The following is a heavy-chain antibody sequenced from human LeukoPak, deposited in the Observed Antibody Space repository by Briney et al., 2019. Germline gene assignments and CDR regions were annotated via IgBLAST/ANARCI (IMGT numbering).Heavy chain of an antibody. Sequence: PSETLSLTCAVYGGSFSGYYWSWIRQPPGKGLEWIGEINHSGSTNYNPSLKSRVTISVDTSKNQFSLKLSSVTAADTAVYYCARSRGYYSSSSGDYWGQGTLVTVSS. CDR3: ARSRGYYSSSSGDY. J-gene: IGHJ4*02. V-gene: IGHV4-34*01. CDR1: GGSFSGYY. D-gene: IGHD6-6*01. CDR2: INHSGST.